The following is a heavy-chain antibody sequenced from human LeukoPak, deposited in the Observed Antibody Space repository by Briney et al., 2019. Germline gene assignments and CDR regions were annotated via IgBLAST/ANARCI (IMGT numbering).Heavy chain of an antibody. J-gene: IGHJ4*02. CDR1: GFTFSTYG. CDR3: ARSATLGPTAADHGY. V-gene: IGHV3-23*01. Sequence: GGSLRLSCAASGFTFSTYGMSWVRQAPGKGLEWVSSVSGSGGSTHHAESVKGRFTISRDNSKNTLFLQMESLRAEDTAVYYCARSATLGPTAADHGYWGQGTLVTVSS. CDR2: VSGSGGST. D-gene: IGHD1-1*01.